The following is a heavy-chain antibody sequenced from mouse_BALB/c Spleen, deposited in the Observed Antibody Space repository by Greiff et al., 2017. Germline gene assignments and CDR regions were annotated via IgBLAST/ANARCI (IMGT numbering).Heavy chain of an antibody. Sequence: EVQVVESGGGLVKPGGSLKLSCAASGFTFSSYAMSWVRQTPEKRLEWVASISSGGSTYYPDSVKGRFTISRDNARNILYLQMSSLRSEDTAMYYCARSDGYYYAMDYWGQGTSVTVSS. CDR3: ARSDGYYYAMDY. J-gene: IGHJ4*01. CDR2: ISSGGST. D-gene: IGHD2-3*01. V-gene: IGHV5-6-5*01. CDR1: GFTFSSYA.